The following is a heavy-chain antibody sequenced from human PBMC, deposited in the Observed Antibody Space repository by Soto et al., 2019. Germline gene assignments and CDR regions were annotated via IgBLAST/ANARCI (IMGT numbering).Heavy chain of an antibody. CDR3: ARGGLVITDFYYGLDV. V-gene: IGHV1-69*13. Sequence: ASVKVSCKTSGGTFRTTAISWVRQAPGQGLEWLGEITPIFGTPDYAQKFQGRITITADESTSTVYMDLSSLRSEDTAVYYCARGGLVITDFYYGLDVWGPGTTVTVSS. CDR2: ITPIFGTP. CDR1: GGTFRTTA. J-gene: IGHJ6*02. D-gene: IGHD3-9*01.